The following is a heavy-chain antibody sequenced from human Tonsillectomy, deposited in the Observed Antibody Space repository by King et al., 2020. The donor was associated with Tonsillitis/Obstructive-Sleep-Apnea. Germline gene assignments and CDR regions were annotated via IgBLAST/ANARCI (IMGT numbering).Heavy chain of an antibody. CDR1: WYIFTAYY. CDR2: INPNSGGT. D-gene: IGHD2-21*02. V-gene: IGHV1-2*02. J-gene: IGHJ4*02. Sequence: VQLVESGAEMKKPGASVRVSCTTSWYIFTAYYIHWVRQAPGQGLEWLGWINPNSGGTNYAQNLQGRVTMTGDTSINTAYMELNRLTSDDTAIYYCARAPPIAVTATGNDWGQGTLVSVSS. CDR3: ARAPPIAVTATGND.